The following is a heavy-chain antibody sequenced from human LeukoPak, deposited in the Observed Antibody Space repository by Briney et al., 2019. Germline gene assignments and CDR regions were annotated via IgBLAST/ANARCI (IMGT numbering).Heavy chain of an antibody. V-gene: IGHV4-38-2*01. Sequence: IFHSGSTYYNPSLKSRLTISVDTSKNQFSLNLSSVTAADTAVYYCARRSISSSSSQFDYWGQGTLVTVSS. CDR2: IFHSGST. D-gene: IGHD6-6*01. J-gene: IGHJ4*02. CDR3: ARRSISSSSSQFDY.